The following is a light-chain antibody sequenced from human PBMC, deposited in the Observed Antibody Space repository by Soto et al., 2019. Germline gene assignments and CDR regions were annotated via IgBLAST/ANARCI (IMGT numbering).Light chain of an antibody. V-gene: IGLV2-23*01. CDR2: EAS. CDR1: SSDVGSHNL. CDR3: CSYATGATWV. J-gene: IGLJ3*02. Sequence: QSALTQPASVSGSPGQSITISCTGTSSDVGSHNLVSWYQQSPDKAPKLIIFEASKRPSGVSNRFSGSKSGTTASLTISGLQAEDEADYSCCSYATGATWVFGGGTKVTVL.